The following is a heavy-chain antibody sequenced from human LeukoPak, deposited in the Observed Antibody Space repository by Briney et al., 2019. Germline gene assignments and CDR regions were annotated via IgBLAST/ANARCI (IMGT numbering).Heavy chain of an antibody. D-gene: IGHD3-22*01. CDR3: ARDWYYYDSSGYYYVFNGAFDI. Sequence: SETLSLTCTVSGGSISSSSYYWGWIRQPPGKGLEWIGSIYYSGSTYYNPSLKSRVTISVDTSKNQFSLKLSSVTAADTAVYYCARDWYYYDSSGYYYVFNGAFDIWGQGTMVTVSS. CDR2: IYYSGST. CDR1: GGSISSSSYY. J-gene: IGHJ3*02. V-gene: IGHV4-39*07.